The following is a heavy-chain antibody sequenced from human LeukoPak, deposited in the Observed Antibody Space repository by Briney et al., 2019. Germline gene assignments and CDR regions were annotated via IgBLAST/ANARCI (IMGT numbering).Heavy chain of an antibody. Sequence: PGGSLRLSCAASGFTFSSYSMNWVRQAPGKGLEWVSGISGSGGSTYYADSVKGRFTISRDNSKNTLYLQMSSLRAEDTAVYYCAKDRSWAATTTRLYSFDYWGQETLVTVSS. CDR3: AKDRSWAATTTRLYSFDY. J-gene: IGHJ4*02. CDR2: ISGSGGST. D-gene: IGHD1-26*01. V-gene: IGHV3-23*01. CDR1: GFTFSSYS.